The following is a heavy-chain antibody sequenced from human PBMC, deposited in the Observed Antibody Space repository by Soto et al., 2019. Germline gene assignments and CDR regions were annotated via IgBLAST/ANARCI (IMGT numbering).Heavy chain of an antibody. CDR1: GYTFTSYG. CDR2: ISAYNGNT. D-gene: IGHD2-2*03. J-gene: IGHJ5*02. V-gene: IGHV1-18*04. Sequence: ASVKVSCKASGYTFTSYGISWVRQAPGQGLEWMGWISAYNGNTNYAQKLQGRVTMTTDTSMGTAYMELRSLRSDDTAVYYCARDGDCSSTSCSVYNWFDPWGQGTLVTVSS. CDR3: ARDGDCSSTSCSVYNWFDP.